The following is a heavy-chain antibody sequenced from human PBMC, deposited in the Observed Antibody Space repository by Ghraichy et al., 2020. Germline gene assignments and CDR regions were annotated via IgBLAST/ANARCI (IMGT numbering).Heavy chain of an antibody. CDR3: AKARRERSGFYYFDH. CDR1: GFNFNIFG. Sequence: GGSLRLSCAASGFNFNIFGMHWVRLAPGKGLEWVASISDDGRNADYADTVKGRFTISRDNAKNMLFLQMNSLSAEDTALYYCAKARRERSGFYYFDHWGQGNMVAVSS. D-gene: IGHD5-12*01. CDR2: ISDDGRNA. V-gene: IGHV3-30*18. J-gene: IGHJ4*02.